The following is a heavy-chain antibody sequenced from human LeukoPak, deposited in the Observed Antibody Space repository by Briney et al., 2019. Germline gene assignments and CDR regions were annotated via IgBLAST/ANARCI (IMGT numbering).Heavy chain of an antibody. V-gene: IGHV3-23*01. J-gene: IGHJ4*02. CDR3: AKRRGSGSELDY. CDR1: GFTFSTYA. Sequence: GGSLRLSCAASGFTFSTYAMSWVRQAPGRGLEWVSAISGSGGNTYYADSVKGRFTISRDNSKNTLYLQMNSLRAEDTAVYYCAKRRGSGSELDYWGQGTLVTVSS. D-gene: IGHD1-26*01. CDR2: ISGSGGNT.